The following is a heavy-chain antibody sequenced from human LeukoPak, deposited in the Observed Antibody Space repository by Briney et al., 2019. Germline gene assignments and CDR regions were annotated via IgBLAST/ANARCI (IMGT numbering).Heavy chain of an antibody. CDR1: GYSFSNYW. J-gene: IGHJ6*03. CDR3: ARIYRPSSIAARYYYYYYMDV. Sequence: GESLKISCKGSGYSFSNYWIGWVRQMPGKGLEWMGIIYPGDSDTRYSPSFQGQVTISADKSISTAYLQWSSLKASDTAMYYCARIYRPSSIAARYYYYYYMDVWGKGTTVTVSS. CDR2: IYPGDSDT. V-gene: IGHV5-51*01. D-gene: IGHD6-6*01.